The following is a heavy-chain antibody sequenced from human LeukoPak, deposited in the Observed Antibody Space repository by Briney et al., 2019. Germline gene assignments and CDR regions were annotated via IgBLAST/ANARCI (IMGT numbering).Heavy chain of an antibody. Sequence: GASVKVSCKASGYTFTSHYMNWVRQAPGQGLEWMGIINPSGGSTSYAQKFQGRVTMTRDTSTSTVYMELSSLRSEDTAVYYCASLGGVRAAWGGFGYWGQGTLVIVSS. CDR1: GYTFTSHY. J-gene: IGHJ4*02. D-gene: IGHD3-16*01. CDR2: INPSGGST. V-gene: IGHV1-46*01. CDR3: ASLGGVRAAWGGFGY.